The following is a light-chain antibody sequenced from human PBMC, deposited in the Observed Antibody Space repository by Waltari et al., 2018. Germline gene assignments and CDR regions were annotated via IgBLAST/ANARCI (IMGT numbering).Light chain of an antibody. Sequence: EMVLTQSPGTLSLSPGDSARLSCRTSQSLRIYLACYQQQPVQAPRLLIYHASTRATGIPDMFSGSGSATDFSLTISRLEPEDFAVYYCQHYESLPVTFGQGTKVEIK. CDR1: QSLRIY. CDR3: QHYESLPVT. J-gene: IGKJ1*01. V-gene: IGKV3-20*01. CDR2: HAS.